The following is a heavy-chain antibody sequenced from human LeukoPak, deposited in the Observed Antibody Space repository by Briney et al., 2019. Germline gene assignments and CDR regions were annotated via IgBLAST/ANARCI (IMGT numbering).Heavy chain of an antibody. Sequence: PSGTLSLTCAVYGGSFSGYYWSWIRQPPGKGLEWIGEINHSGSTNYNPSLKSRVTISVDTSKNQFSLKLSSVTAADTAVYYCATLIERAYNVVYFDYWGQGTLVTVSS. D-gene: IGHD1-20*01. J-gene: IGHJ4*02. CDR2: INHSGST. V-gene: IGHV4-34*01. CDR1: GGSFSGYY. CDR3: ATLIERAYNVVYFDY.